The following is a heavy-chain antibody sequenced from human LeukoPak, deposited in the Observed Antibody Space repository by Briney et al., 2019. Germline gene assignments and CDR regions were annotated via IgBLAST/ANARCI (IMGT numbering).Heavy chain of an antibody. Sequence: GGSLRLSCAASGFTFSRYWMTWVRQAPGKGLEWVANINQDGGEKYYVDSVKGRFTISRDNAKNPLFLQVNSLRAEDTAVYYCAELDSSSPRNWGQGTLVTVSS. CDR1: GFTFSRYW. CDR3: AELDSSSPRN. CDR2: INQDGGEK. V-gene: IGHV3-7*02. J-gene: IGHJ4*02. D-gene: IGHD6-13*01.